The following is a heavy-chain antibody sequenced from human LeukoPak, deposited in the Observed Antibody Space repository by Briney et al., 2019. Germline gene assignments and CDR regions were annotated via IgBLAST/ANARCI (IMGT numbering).Heavy chain of an antibody. CDR1: GCSFSSYA. D-gene: IGHD3-16*01. V-gene: IGHV1-69*06. CDR3: AKQGAVRQDYYMDV. Sequence: ASVKVSCKASGCSFSSYAISWVRQAPGQGLEWMGRIIPIFGTANYAQKFQGRVTITADIVSSTVYMEMNNLTSEDTAVYFCAKQGAVRQDYYMDVWGNGTTVTVPS. J-gene: IGHJ6*03. CDR2: IIPIFGTA.